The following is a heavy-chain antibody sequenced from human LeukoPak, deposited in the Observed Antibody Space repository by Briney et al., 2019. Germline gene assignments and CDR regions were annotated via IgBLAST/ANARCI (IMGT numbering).Heavy chain of an antibody. CDR2: INPNSGGT. CDR1: GYTFTGYY. Sequence: ASVKVSCKASGYTFTGYYMHWVRQAPGQGLEWMGWINPNSGGTNYAQKFQGWVTMTRDTSISKAYMELSRLRSDDTAVYYCARGLWFGDERSAFDIWGQGTMVTVSS. J-gene: IGHJ3*02. D-gene: IGHD3-10*01. V-gene: IGHV1-2*04. CDR3: ARGLWFGDERSAFDI.